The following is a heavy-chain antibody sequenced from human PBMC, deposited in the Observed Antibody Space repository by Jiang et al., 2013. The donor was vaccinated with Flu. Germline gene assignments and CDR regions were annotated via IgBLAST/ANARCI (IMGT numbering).Heavy chain of an antibody. Sequence: QLLESGGGLVKPGGSLRLSCAASGFTFSNTWMSWVRQAPGKGLEWVGRIKSKTDGGTTDYAAPVKGRFTISRDDSRNTLYLQMNSLKTEDTAMYYCTTDQLWFREVFWGQGTLVTVSA. J-gene: IGHJ4*02. D-gene: IGHD3-10*01. CDR2: IKSKTDGGTT. CDR3: TTDQLWFREVF. CDR1: GFTFSNTW. V-gene: IGHV3-15*01.